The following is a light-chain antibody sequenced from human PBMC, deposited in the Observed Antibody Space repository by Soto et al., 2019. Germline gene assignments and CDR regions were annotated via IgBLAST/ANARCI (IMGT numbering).Light chain of an antibody. CDR1: QSVSSN. V-gene: IGKV3-20*01. CDR2: GAS. J-gene: IGKJ1*01. Sequence: EIVMTKSPATLSVSPGERATLSCRASQSVSSNLAWYQQKPGQAPRLLIYGASSRATGIPDRFSGSGSGTDFTLTISRLETEDFGVYYCQQYATSPPRTFGQGTKVDIK. CDR3: QQYATSPPRT.